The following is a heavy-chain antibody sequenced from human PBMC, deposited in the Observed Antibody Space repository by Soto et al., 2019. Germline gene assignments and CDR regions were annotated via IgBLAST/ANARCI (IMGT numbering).Heavy chain of an antibody. V-gene: IGHV3-30-3*01. CDR2: ISYDGSSK. J-gene: IGHJ4*02. Sequence: QVQLVESGGGVVQPGRSLRLSCAASGFTFSNSAMHWVRQAPGKGLEWVAVISYDGSSKYYADSVKGRFTISRDNSKNTLYLQMHSLRAEDTAVYYCATEFSKYRSSLGYWGQGTLVTVSS. CDR3: ATEFSKYRSSLGY. CDR1: GFTFSNSA. D-gene: IGHD6-13*01.